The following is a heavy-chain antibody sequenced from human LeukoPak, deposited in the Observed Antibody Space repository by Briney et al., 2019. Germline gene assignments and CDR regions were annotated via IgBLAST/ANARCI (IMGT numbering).Heavy chain of an antibody. V-gene: IGHV4-39*07. J-gene: IGHJ4*02. D-gene: IGHD5-24*01. CDR2: IYYSGST. Sequence: SETLSLTCTVSGGSISSSSYYWGWIRQPPGKGLEWIGSIYYSGSTYYNPSLKSRVTISVDTSKNQFSLKLSSVTAADTAVYYCARARDGYNFPGFDYWGQGTLVTVSS. CDR1: GGSISSSSYY. CDR3: ARARDGYNFPGFDY.